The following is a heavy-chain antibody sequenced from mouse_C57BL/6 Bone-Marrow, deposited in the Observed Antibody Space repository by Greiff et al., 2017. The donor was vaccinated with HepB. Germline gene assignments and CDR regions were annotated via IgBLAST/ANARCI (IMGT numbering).Heavy chain of an antibody. CDR1: GFSFNTYA. J-gene: IGHJ4*01. V-gene: IGHV10-1*01. CDR2: IRSKSNNYAT. Sequence: DVMLVESGGGLVQPKGSLKLSCAASGFSFNTYAMNWVRQAPGKGLEWVARIRSKSNNYATYYADSVKDRITKSRDDSASMLYLQMNNLKTEGTAVYYCGDAMDYWGQGTSVTVSS. CDR3: GDAMDY.